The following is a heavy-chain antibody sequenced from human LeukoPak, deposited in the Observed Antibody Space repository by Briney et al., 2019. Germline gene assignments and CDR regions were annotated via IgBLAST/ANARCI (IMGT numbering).Heavy chain of an antibody. CDR3: ARQSSYTADY. Sequence: KPSETLSLTCTVSGGSISSYYWSWIRQPPGKGLEWIGYIYYSGSTNYNPSLKSRVTISVDTSKNQFSLKLSSVTAANTAVYYCARQSSYTADYWGQGTLVTVSS. CDR1: GGSISSYY. J-gene: IGHJ4*02. D-gene: IGHD2-2*02. V-gene: IGHV4-59*08. CDR2: IYYSGST.